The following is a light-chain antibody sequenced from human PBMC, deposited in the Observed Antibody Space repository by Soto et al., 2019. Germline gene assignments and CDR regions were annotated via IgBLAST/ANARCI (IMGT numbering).Light chain of an antibody. Sequence: QSARTQPASVSGSPGQSITISCTGTSSDVGGYNYVSWYQQHPDKAPKLMIYEVSNRPSGVSNRFSGSKSGNTASLTISGLQAEDEADYYCSSYTSSSTYVFGTGTKVTVL. CDR3: SSYTSSSTYV. CDR2: EVS. V-gene: IGLV2-14*01. J-gene: IGLJ1*01. CDR1: SSDVGGYNY.